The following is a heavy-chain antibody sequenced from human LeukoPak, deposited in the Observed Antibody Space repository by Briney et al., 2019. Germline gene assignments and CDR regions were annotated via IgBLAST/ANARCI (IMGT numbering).Heavy chain of an antibody. V-gene: IGHV4-39*07. CDR3: ARDDGYSGAFDI. J-gene: IGHJ3*02. CDR2: IYYSGST. Sequence: SETLSLTCTVSGGSISSSSYYWGGIRQPPGKGLEWIGSIYYSGSTYYNPSLKSRVTISVDTSKKQFSLKVSSVTAADTAVYYCARDDGYSGAFDIWGQGTMVTVSS. D-gene: IGHD5-18*01. CDR1: GGSISSSSYY.